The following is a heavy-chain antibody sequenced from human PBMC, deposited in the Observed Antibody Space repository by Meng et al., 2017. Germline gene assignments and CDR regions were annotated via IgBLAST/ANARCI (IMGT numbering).Heavy chain of an antibody. Sequence: GESLKISCAASGFTFSSYAMHWVRQAPGKGLEWVAVISYDGSNKYYADSVKGRLTISRDNSKNTLYLQMNSLRAEDTAVYYCARDAVNSGYGQGVDYWGQGTLVTVSS. J-gene: IGHJ4*02. D-gene: IGHD5-12*01. V-gene: IGHV3-30*01. CDR1: GFTFSSYA. CDR3: ARDAVNSGYGQGVDY. CDR2: ISYDGSNK.